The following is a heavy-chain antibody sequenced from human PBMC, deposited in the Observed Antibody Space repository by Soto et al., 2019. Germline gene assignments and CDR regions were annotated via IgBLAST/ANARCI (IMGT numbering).Heavy chain of an antibody. CDR3: TTDYYDSGGFYVLGY. V-gene: IGHV3-15*07. J-gene: IGHJ4*02. CDR2: IKSKSAGGTS. CDR1: GFTFSHVW. Sequence: EVQLVESGGGLVQPGGSLRLSCAASGFTFSHVWMNWVRQAPGKGLEWGGRIKSKSAGGTSDYAAPVKDRFTISRDDAKNTRYLQMNSLKTEDTAMYYCTTDYYDSGGFYVLGYWGQGTLVTVSS. D-gene: IGHD3-22*01.